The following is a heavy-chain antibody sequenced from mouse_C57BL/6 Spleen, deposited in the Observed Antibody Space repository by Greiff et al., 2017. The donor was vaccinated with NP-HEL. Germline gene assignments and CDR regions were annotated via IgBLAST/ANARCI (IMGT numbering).Heavy chain of an antibody. V-gene: IGHV1-80*01. Sequence: QVQLQQSGAELVKPGASVKISCKASGYAFSSYWMNWVKQRPGKGLEWIGQIYPGDGDTNYNGKFKGKATLTADKSSSTAYMQLSSLTSEDSAVYFCARGVWGKYPSQGCAYWGQGTLVTVSA. J-gene: IGHJ3*01. D-gene: IGHD2-1*01. CDR1: GYAFSSYW. CDR2: IYPGDGDT. CDR3: ARGVWGKYPSQGCAY.